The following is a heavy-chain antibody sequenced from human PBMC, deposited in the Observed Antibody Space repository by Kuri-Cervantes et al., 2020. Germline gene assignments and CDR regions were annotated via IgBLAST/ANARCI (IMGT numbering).Heavy chain of an antibody. D-gene: IGHD1-26*01. Sequence: GESLKISCTASGFTFGDYAMSWFRQAPGKGLEWVSFIRSKAYGGTTEYTASVKGRFTISRDDSKSIAYLQMNSLRAEDTAVYYCAKDFSGSKLGWYFDLWGRGTLVTVSS. CDR1: GFTFGDYA. CDR3: AKDFSGSKLGWYFDL. J-gene: IGHJ2*01. V-gene: IGHV3-49*01. CDR2: IRSKAYGGTT.